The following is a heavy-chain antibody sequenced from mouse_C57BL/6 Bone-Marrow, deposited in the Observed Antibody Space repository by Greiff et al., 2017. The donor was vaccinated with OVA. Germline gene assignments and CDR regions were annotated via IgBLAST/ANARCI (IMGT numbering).Heavy chain of an antibody. CDR2: ISYDGSN. CDR3: AYYYGSSYGAMDY. CDR1: GYSITSGYY. D-gene: IGHD1-1*01. J-gene: IGHJ4*01. V-gene: IGHV3-6*01. Sequence: DVKLQESGPGLVKPSQSLSLTCSVTGYSITSGYYWNWIRQFPGNKLEWMGYISYDGSNNYNPSLKNRISITRDTSKNQFFLKLNSVTTEDTATYYCAYYYGSSYGAMDYWGQGTSVTVSS.